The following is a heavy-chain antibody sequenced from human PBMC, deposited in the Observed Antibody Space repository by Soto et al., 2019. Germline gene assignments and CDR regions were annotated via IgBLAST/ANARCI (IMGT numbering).Heavy chain of an antibody. Sequence: LSLTCTVSGGSISSYYWSWIRQPAGKGLEWIGRIYTSGSTNYNPSLKSRVTMSVDTSKNQFSLKLSSVTAADTAVYYCARDGDSSGWYRRYFDYWGQGTLVTVSS. CDR1: GGSISSYY. CDR2: IYTSGST. D-gene: IGHD6-19*01. J-gene: IGHJ4*02. V-gene: IGHV4-4*07. CDR3: ARDGDSSGWYRRYFDY.